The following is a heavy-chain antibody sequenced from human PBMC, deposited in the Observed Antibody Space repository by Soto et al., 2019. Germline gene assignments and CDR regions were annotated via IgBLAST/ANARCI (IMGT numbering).Heavy chain of an antibody. J-gene: IGHJ3*02. CDR2: IIPTFGTA. Sequence: QVQLVQSGAEMREPGSSVKVSCKASGGTFSSSAINWRRQAPGQGPEWMGGIIPTFGTANYIEKFRGRVTITADKSTSTAYMEVSSLTSEDTAMYFCARSETAGHRGFDIWGQGTMVTVSS. D-gene: IGHD6-19*01. CDR3: ARSETAGHRGFDI. V-gene: IGHV1-69*06. CDR1: GGTFSSSA.